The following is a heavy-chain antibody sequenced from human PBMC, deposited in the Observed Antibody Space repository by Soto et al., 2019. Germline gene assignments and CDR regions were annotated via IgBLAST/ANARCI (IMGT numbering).Heavy chain of an antibody. Sequence: ASVKVSCKASGYTFTGYYMHWVRQAPGQGLEWMGWINPNTGGTNYAQKFQGRVTMTRDTSISTAYMELTRLRSDDTAVYYCTGDLPVVTAVSGYWGQGTLVTVSS. CDR3: TGDLPVVTAVSGY. V-gene: IGHV1-2*02. CDR2: INPNTGGT. CDR1: GYTFTGYY. J-gene: IGHJ4*02. D-gene: IGHD2-21*02.